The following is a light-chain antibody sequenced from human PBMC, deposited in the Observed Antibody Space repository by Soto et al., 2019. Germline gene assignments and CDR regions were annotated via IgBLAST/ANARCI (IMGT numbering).Light chain of an antibody. CDR1: QTISSW. V-gene: IGKV3-11*01. CDR3: QQRSDWPT. J-gene: IGKJ1*01. CDR2: DAS. Sequence: TQSPSTLSGSVGDRVTITCRASQTISSWLAWYQQKRGQAPRLLIFDASNRATGIPARFSGSGSGTDFTLTISSVEPEDVAVYYCQQRSDWPTFGQGTKVELK.